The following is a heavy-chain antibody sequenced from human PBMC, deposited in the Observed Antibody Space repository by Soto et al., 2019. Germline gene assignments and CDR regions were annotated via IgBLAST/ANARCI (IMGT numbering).Heavy chain of an antibody. J-gene: IGHJ4*02. CDR3: ARVKGVGATWGLDY. Sequence: ASVKVSCKASGYTFTGYYMHWVRQAPGQGLEWMGWINPNSGGTNYAQKFQGRVTMTRDTSISTAYMELSRPRSDDTAVYYCARVKGVGATWGLDYWGQGTLVTVSS. D-gene: IGHD1-26*01. V-gene: IGHV1-2*02. CDR1: GYTFTGYY. CDR2: INPNSGGT.